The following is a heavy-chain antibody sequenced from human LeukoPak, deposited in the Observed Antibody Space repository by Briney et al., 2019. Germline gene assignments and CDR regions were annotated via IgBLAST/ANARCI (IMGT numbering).Heavy chain of an antibody. CDR3: ARVRDYTGYFDY. V-gene: IGHV1-69*05. Sequence: ASVKVSCKASGGTFSSYAISWVRQAPGQGLEWMGGIIPIFGTANYAQKFQGRVTITTDESTSTAYMELSSLRSEDTAVYYCARVRDYTGYFDYRGQGTLVTVSS. D-gene: IGHD4-11*01. J-gene: IGHJ4*02. CDR1: GGTFSSYA. CDR2: IIPIFGTA.